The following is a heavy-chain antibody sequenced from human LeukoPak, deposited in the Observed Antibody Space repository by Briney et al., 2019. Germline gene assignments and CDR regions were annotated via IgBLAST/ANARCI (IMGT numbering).Heavy chain of an antibody. CDR3: ARYYDSSGYYF. D-gene: IGHD3-22*01. Sequence: ASVKVSCKASGYTFTRYGISWVRQAPGQGLEWMGWISANNGNTNYAQKVQGRVTMTTDTSTSTAYMEVRSLRSDDTAVYYCARYYDSSGYYFWGQGTLVTVSS. CDR2: ISANNGNT. V-gene: IGHV1-18*01. J-gene: IGHJ4*02. CDR1: GYTFTRYG.